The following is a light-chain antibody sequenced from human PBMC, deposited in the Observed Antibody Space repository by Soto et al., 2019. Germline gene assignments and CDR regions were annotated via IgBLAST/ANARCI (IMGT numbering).Light chain of an antibody. Sequence: DLQLTQSPSSLSASVGDRVTITCRASQTIHHYLNWYQQIPGKAPKLLIFAASTLQDGVPSSFSGSGSGSDFTLTISSLQPADFATYYCQQTFSSQLTFGGGTRLEIK. V-gene: IGKV1-39*01. CDR2: AAS. J-gene: IGKJ4*01. CDR1: QTIHHY. CDR3: QQTFSSQLT.